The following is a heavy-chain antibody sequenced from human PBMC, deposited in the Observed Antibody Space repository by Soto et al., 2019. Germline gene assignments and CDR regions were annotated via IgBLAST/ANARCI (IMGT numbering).Heavy chain of an antibody. D-gene: IGHD3-10*01. CDR1: GSAFTSPA. V-gene: IGHV1-58*02. CDR2: IVVGSGNT. J-gene: IGHJ3*02. Sequence: ASEKVSWKASGSAFTSPAMQLVRQARGQRLEWIGWIVVGSGNTIYAQKFQERVTITRDMSTSTAYMELSSLGSEDTAVYYCAASPRLWFGEFRAFDIWG. CDR3: AASPRLWFGEFRAFDI.